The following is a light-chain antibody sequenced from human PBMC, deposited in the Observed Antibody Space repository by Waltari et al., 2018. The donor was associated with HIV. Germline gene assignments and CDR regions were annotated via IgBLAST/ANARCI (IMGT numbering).Light chain of an antibody. J-gene: IGKJ4*01. CDR1: QDIINF. Sequence: DIQMTQSPSSLSASVGDRVTITCQASQDIINFLNWYQQKPGKAPKLLIYDAFHLEPGVPSRFSGSGAATHFALTISSLQPEDVATYYCQQYDALPLTFGGGTQV. V-gene: IGKV1-33*01. CDR2: DAF. CDR3: QQYDALPLT.